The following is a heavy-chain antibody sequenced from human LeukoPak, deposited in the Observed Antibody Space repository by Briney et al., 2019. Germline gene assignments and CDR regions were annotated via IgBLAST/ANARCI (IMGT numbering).Heavy chain of an antibody. D-gene: IGHD3-22*01. Sequence: SQTLSLTCTVSGGSISSGGYYWSWIRQHPGKGLEWIGYIYDSGATSNNPSLKSRLTISVDTSRNQFSLRLSSVTAADSAVYYCARSDSSAYYFDYWGQGTLVTVSS. V-gene: IGHV4-31*03. J-gene: IGHJ4*02. CDR2: IYDSGAT. CDR1: GGSISSGGYY. CDR3: ARSDSSAYYFDY.